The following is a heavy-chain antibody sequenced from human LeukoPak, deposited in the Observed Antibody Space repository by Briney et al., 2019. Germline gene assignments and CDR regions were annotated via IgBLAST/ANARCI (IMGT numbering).Heavy chain of an antibody. V-gene: IGHV4-39*01. Sequence: SETLSLTCTVSGGSISISSYSWGWIRQPPGKGVEWIGSMCYSGSTSHNPSLKSRVTISVDTSMNQFSLKLSSVTAADTALYYCARRVATNNYYYYYGLDVWGQGTTVTVSS. CDR1: GGSISISSYS. CDR2: MCYSGST. D-gene: IGHD5-12*01. J-gene: IGHJ6*02. CDR3: ARRVATNNYYYYYGLDV.